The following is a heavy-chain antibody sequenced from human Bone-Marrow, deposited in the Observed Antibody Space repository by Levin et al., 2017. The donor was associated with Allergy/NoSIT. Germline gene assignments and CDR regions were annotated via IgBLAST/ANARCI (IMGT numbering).Heavy chain of an antibody. CDR2: IYHSGST. V-gene: IGHV4-4*02. J-gene: IGHJ6*02. CDR1: GGSISSSNW. Sequence: SETLSLTCAVSGGSISSSNWWSWVRQPPGKGLEWIGEIYHSGSTNYNPSLKSRVTISVDKSKNQFSLKLSSVTAADTAVYYCARDYDRGLAAAGTPDGMDVWGQGTTVTVSS. CDR3: ARDYDRGLAAAGTPDGMDV. D-gene: IGHD6-13*01.